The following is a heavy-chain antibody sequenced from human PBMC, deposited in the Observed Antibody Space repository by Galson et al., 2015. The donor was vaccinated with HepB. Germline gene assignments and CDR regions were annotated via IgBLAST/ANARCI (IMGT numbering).Heavy chain of an antibody. V-gene: IGHV3-7*03. CDR3: VRDFSG. CDR1: GISISSYW. D-gene: IGHD2/OR15-2a*01. CDR2: IKQDGSGE. J-gene: IGHJ4*02. Sequence: SLRLSCAASGISISSYWMNWVRQAPGKGLEWVANIKQDGSGEYYVDSVKGRFTISRDNPKNSVYLQMNSLRDEDTAVYYCVRDFSGWGQGTLVTVSS.